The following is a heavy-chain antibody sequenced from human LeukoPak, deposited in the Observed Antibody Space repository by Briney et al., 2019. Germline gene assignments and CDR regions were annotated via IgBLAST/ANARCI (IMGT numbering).Heavy chain of an antibody. D-gene: IGHD3-10*01. CDR3: ARAPGSWDY. V-gene: IGHV3-48*04. CDR1: GFTFSSYS. CDR2: ISSSSSTI. Sequence: GGSLRLSCAASGFTFSSYSMNWVRQAPGKGLEWVSYISSSSSTIYYADSVKGRFTISRDNAKNSLYLQMNSLRAEDTAVYYCARAPGSWDYWGQGTLVTVSS. J-gene: IGHJ4*02.